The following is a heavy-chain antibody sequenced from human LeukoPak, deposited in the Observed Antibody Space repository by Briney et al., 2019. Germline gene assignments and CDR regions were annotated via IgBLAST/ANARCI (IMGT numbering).Heavy chain of an antibody. CDR3: ARTRYSYGYYFDY. CDR1: RGSFSGFF. CDR2: ISSGGSSI. Sequence: LSLTCAVYRGSFSGFFWTWVRQPPGKGLEWVSYISSGGSSIYYADSVKGRYTISRDNAKISLYLQMNSLRAEDTAVYYCARTRYSYGYYFDYWGLGTLVTVSS. J-gene: IGHJ4*02. D-gene: IGHD5-18*01. V-gene: IGHV3-11*01.